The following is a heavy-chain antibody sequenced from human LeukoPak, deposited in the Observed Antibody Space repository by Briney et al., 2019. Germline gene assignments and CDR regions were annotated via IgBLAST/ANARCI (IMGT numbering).Heavy chain of an antibody. CDR1: GFTFSSYA. Sequence: GGSLRLSCAASGFTFSSYAMSWVRQAPGKGLEWVAVISYDGSNKYYADSVKGRFTISRDNSKNTLYLQMNSLRAEDTAVYYCARDYDTHYFDYRAREPWSPSPQ. V-gene: IGHV3-30-3*01. J-gene: IGHJ4*02. D-gene: IGHD5-12*01. CDR2: ISYDGSNK. CDR3: ARDYDTHYFDY.